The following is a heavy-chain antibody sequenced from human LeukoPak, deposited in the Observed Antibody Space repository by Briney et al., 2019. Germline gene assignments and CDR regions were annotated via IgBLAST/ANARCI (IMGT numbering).Heavy chain of an antibody. Sequence: GSLRLSCAASGFTFSSYSMNWVRQPPGKGLEWIGSIYYSGSIYYNPSLKSRVTISVDTSKNQFSLKLSSVTAADTAVYYCARAGTTVTTRWFDPWGQGTLVTVSS. J-gene: IGHJ5*02. CDR2: IYYSGSI. D-gene: IGHD4-17*01. CDR1: GFTFSSYS. V-gene: IGHV4-39*07. CDR3: ARAGTTVTTRWFDP.